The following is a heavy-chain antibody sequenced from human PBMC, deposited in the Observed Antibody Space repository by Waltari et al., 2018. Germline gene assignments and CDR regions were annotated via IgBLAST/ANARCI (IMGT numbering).Heavy chain of an antibody. CDR3: ASLGKMDTAMGEAFDI. V-gene: IGHV3-23*01. CDR2: ISGSGVST. D-gene: IGHD5-18*01. J-gene: IGHJ3*02. Sequence: EVQLLESGGGLVQPGGSLRLSCAASGFTFSSYAMSWVRQAPGKGLEWVSAISGSGVSTYYASSVKGRFTISRDNSKNTLYLQMNSLRAEDTAVYYCASLGKMDTAMGEAFDIWGQGTMVTVSS. CDR1: GFTFSSYA.